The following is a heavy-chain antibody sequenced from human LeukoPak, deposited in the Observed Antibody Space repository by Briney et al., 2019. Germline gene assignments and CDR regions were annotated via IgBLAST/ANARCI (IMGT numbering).Heavy chain of an antibody. D-gene: IGHD5-18*01. J-gene: IGHJ4*02. Sequence: PGGSLRLSCAASGFTVSTNYMSWVRQAPGKGLEWVSVIYSGGITYYADSVKGRSTISRHDSKNTVYLQMNSLRAEDTALYYCARVAPGYTYAYGAPYYFDNWGQGTLVTVSS. CDR3: ARVAPGYTYAYGAPYYFDN. V-gene: IGHV3-53*04. CDR2: IYSGGIT. CDR1: GFTVSTNY.